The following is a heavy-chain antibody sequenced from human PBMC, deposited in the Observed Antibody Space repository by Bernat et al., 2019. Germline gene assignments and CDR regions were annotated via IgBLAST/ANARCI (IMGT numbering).Heavy chain of an antibody. CDR1: GFSFSSYW. CDR2: INGDGVRT. V-gene: IGHV3-74*01. J-gene: IGHJ3*02. CDR3: ARGSASVWTDDSFDI. D-gene: IGHD6-19*01. Sequence: EVQLVESGGGLVQPGGSLRVSCAASGFSFSSYWMHWVRQAPGEGLVWVSCINGDGVRTRDADCVKGRFTISRDNAKNTLYLQMNSLRDEDTAVYYCARGSASVWTDDSFDIWGQGTVVTVSS.